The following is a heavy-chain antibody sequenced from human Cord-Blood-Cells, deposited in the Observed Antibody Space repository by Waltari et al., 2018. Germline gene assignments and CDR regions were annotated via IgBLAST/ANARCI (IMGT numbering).Heavy chain of an antibody. V-gene: IGHV1-69*09. CDR2: IIPILGIA. Sequence: QVQLVQSGAEVKKPGSSVKVSCKASGRTFSSYTISWVRQAPGQGLEGMGRIIPILGIANYAQKFQGRVTITADKSTSTAYMELSSLRSEDTAVYYCARGIVLMVYAIEYFDYWGQGTLVTVSS. CDR3: ARGIVLMVYAIEYFDY. J-gene: IGHJ4*02. CDR1: GRTFSSYT. D-gene: IGHD2-8*01.